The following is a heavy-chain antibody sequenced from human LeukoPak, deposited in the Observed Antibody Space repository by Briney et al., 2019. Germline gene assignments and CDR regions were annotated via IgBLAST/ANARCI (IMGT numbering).Heavy chain of an antibody. CDR3: AREDSSSGRAGIFGSY. V-gene: IGHV3-30-3*01. CDR1: GFPFGNYP. D-gene: IGHD6-19*01. J-gene: IGHJ4*02. Sequence: GGSLRLSCAASGFPFGNYPMHWVRQTPGKGLEWVSAISPDGFSTHYADSVRGRFTISRDTSMNTLYLQLDSLRTEDTAVYHCAREDSSSGRAGIFGSYWGQGALVTVSS. CDR2: ISPDGFST.